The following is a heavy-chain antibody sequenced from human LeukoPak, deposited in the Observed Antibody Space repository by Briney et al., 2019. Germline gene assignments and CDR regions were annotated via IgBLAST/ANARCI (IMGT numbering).Heavy chain of an antibody. J-gene: IGHJ4*02. D-gene: IGHD3-10*01. CDR1: GFTFSRYE. V-gene: IGHV3-48*03. CDR3: ARDYASDY. Sequence: QTGGSLRLSCAASGFTFSRYEINWVRQAPGKGLEWVSYISRSGDTIYFADSVKGRFTISRDNAKNSLYLQMSSLRAEDTAVYYCARDYASDYWGQGTLVTVSS. CDR2: ISRSGDTI.